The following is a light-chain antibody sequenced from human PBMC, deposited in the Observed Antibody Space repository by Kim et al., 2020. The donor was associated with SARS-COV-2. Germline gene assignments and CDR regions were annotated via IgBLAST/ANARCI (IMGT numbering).Light chain of an antibody. CDR2: AAS. CDR3: QQSYSTPRT. J-gene: IGKJ2*01. Sequence: SASVGDRVTITCRASQSISSYLNWYQQKPGKAPKLLIYAASSLQSGVPSRFSGSGSGTDFTLAISSLQPEDFATYYCQQSYSTPRTFGQGTKLEI. CDR1: QSISSY. V-gene: IGKV1-39*01.